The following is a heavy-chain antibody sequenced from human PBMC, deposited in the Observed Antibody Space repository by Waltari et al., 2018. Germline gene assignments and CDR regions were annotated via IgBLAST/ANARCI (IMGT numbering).Heavy chain of an antibody. CDR1: GFTFRTYW. Sequence: EVQLVESGGDLVQPGGALRLSCAASGFTFRTYWMSWVSKAPGQGLEWVANIKQDGREKLYVDSVKGRFTSTRDNARSALYLQMNSLRGEDTAVYYCARVSWDTITRKGIDYWGLGTLVIVSS. CDR3: ARVSWDTITRKGIDY. CDR2: IKQDGREK. D-gene: IGHD1-26*01. J-gene: IGHJ4*02. V-gene: IGHV3-7*01.